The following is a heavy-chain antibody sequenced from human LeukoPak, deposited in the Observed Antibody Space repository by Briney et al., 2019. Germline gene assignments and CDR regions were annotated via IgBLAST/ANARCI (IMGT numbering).Heavy chain of an antibody. V-gene: IGHV1-45*02. Sequence: SSVNVSCKASGYTFTYRYLHSVGQARGQALEWMGGIKPFKGNNNYAQQFQDRVTITRGTSRNTVYMELKSMRFEETAMYSCARSPFRGEDDAFDIWGQGTMVTVSS. CDR3: ARSPFRGEDDAFDI. CDR1: GYTFTYRY. J-gene: IGHJ3*02. CDR2: IKPFKGNN. D-gene: IGHD2/OR15-2a*01.